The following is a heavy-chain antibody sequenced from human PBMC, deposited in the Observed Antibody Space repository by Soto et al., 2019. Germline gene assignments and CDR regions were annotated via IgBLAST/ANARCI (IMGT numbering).Heavy chain of an antibody. J-gene: IGHJ4*02. D-gene: IGHD1-26*01. CDR1: GFTFSSYA. V-gene: IGHV3-23*01. CDR3: ARRGSGSYYDY. Sequence: EVQLLESGGGLVQPGGSLRLSCAASGFTFSSYAMRWVRQAPGKGLEWVSAISGSGGSTYYADSVKGRFTISRDNSKNTLCLQRISLRAEDTAVYYCARRGSGSYYDYWGQGTLVTVSS. CDR2: ISGSGGST.